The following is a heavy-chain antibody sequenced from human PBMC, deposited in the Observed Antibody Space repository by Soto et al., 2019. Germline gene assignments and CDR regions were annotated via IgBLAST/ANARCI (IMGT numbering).Heavy chain of an antibody. J-gene: IGHJ4*02. CDR1: GFTFSSYG. Sequence: QVQLVESGGGVVQPGRSLRLSCAASGFTFSSYGMHWVRQAPGKGLEWVAVIWYDGSNKYYADSVKGRFTISRDNSKNTLYLQMNSLRAEDTAVYYCARDLRGYSGYPLYYFDYWGQGTLVTVSS. CDR3: ARDLRGYSGYPLYYFDY. V-gene: IGHV3-33*01. D-gene: IGHD5-12*01. CDR2: IWYDGSNK.